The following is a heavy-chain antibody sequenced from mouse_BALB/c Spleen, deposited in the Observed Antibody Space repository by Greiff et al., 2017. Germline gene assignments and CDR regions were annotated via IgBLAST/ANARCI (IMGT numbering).Heavy chain of an antibody. CDR1: GFTFSDYY. V-gene: IGHV5-4*02. CDR3: ARDHYGSSWFAY. D-gene: IGHD1-1*01. Sequence: EVKLVESGGGLVKPGGSLKLSCAASGFTFSDYYMSWVRQTPEKRLEWVATISDGGSYTYYPDSVKGRFTISRDNAKNNLYLQMSSLKSEDTAMYYCARDHYGSSWFAYWGQGTLVTVSA. CDR2: ISDGGSYT. J-gene: IGHJ3*01.